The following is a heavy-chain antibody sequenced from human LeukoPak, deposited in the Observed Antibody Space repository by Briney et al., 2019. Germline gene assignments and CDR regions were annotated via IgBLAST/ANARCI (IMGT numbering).Heavy chain of an antibody. CDR2: IYYSGST. D-gene: IGHD4-11*01. V-gene: IGHV4-61*01. Sequence: SETLSLTCTVSGGSVSSGNYYWSWIRQPPGKGLEWIGNIYYSGSTNYNPSLKSRVTISVDTSKNQFSLKLSSVTAADTAVYYCARAGGEMTIDYWGQGALVTVSS. CDR3: ARAGGEMTIDY. J-gene: IGHJ4*02. CDR1: GGSVSSGNYY.